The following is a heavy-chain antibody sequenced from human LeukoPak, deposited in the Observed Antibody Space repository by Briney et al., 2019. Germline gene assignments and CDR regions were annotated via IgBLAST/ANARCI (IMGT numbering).Heavy chain of an antibody. CDR3: ARDLMGYNWRSTVYYGMDV. CDR1: GDSVSSNSAA. V-gene: IGHV6-1*01. D-gene: IGHD1-20*01. Sequence: SQTLSLTCAISGDSVSSNSAAWNWIRQSPSRGLEWLGRTYYRSKWYNDYAVSVKSRITINPDTSKNQFSLQLNSVTPEDTAVYYCARDLMGYNWRSTVYYGMDVWGQGTTVTVSS. CDR2: TYYRSKWYN. J-gene: IGHJ6*02.